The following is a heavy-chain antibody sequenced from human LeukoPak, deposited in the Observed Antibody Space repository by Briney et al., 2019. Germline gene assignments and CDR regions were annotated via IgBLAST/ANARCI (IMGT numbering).Heavy chain of an antibody. CDR1: GGSISSYY. V-gene: IGHV4-4*07. CDR2: IYTSGST. J-gene: IGHJ4*02. Sequence: SSETLSLTCTVSGGSISSYYWSWIRQPAGKGLEWIGRIYTSGSTNYNPSLKSRVTMSVDTSKNQFSLKLSSVTAADTAVYYCARWYYDSSGYYRTFDYWGQGTLVTVSS. CDR3: ARWYYDSSGYYRTFDY. D-gene: IGHD3-22*01.